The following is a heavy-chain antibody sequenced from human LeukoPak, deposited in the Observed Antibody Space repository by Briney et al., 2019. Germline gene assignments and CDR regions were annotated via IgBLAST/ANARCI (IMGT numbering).Heavy chain of an antibody. CDR3: ARAARYSGYDLDY. Sequence: GASVKVSCKASGGTFSSYAISWVRQAPGQGLEWMGGIIPIFGTVNYAQKFQGRVTITADESTSTAYMELSSLRSEDTAVYYCARAARYSGYDLDYWGQGTLVTVSS. CDR1: GGTFSSYA. V-gene: IGHV1-69*13. J-gene: IGHJ4*02. D-gene: IGHD5-12*01. CDR2: IIPIFGTV.